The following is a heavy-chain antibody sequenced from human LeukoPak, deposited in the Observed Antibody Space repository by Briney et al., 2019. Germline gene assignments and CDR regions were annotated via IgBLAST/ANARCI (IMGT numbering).Heavy chain of an antibody. CDR1: GFTFDDYA. J-gene: IGHJ4*02. D-gene: IGHD7-27*01. CDR3: AKALKLGPFDY. V-gene: IGHV3-9*01. CDR2: ISWNSGSI. Sequence: GGSLRLSCAASGFTFDDYATHWVRHAPGKGLEWVSGISWNSGSIGYADSVKGRFTISRDNAKNSLYLQMNSLRAEDTALYYCAKALKLGPFDYWGQGTLVTVSS.